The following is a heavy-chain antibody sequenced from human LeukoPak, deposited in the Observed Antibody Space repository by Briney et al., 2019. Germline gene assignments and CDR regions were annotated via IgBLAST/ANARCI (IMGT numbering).Heavy chain of an antibody. V-gene: IGHV3-30*02. Sequence: GGSLRLSCAASGLTFSSYGMHWVRQAPGKGLEWVAFVRYDGSSEYYADSVKGRFTISRDNSKNTLYLQMNSLRAEDTAVYYCAKDPGPAAIPHYMDVWGKGTTVTVSS. CDR2: VRYDGSSE. D-gene: IGHD2-2*02. CDR3: AKDPGPAAIPHYMDV. CDR1: GLTFSSYG. J-gene: IGHJ6*03.